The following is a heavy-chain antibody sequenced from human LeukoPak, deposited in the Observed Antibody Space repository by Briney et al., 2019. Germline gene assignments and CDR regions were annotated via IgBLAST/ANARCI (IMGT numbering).Heavy chain of an antibody. J-gene: IGHJ4*02. CDR1: GFTFSSYA. CDR2: ISGSGSSR. CDR3: AKEVTYYYDSSGYFDY. V-gene: IGHV3-23*01. Sequence: GGSLRLSCAASGFTFSSYAMSWVRQAPGKGLEWVSGISGSGSSRYYADSVTGRFTISRDNSKNTLYLQMNSLRAEDTAVYYCAKEVTYYYDSSGYFDYWGQGTLVTASS. D-gene: IGHD3-22*01.